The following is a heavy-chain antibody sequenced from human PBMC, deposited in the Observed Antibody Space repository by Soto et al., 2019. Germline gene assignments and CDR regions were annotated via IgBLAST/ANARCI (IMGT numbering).Heavy chain of an antibody. D-gene: IGHD2-8*01. CDR2: IYYSGST. Sequence: SETLSLTCTVSGGSVSSSSYYWSWIRQPPGKGLEWIGYIYYSGSTNYNPSLKSRVTMSVDTSKNQFSLKLSSVTAADTAVYYCARDPPRMYYFDYWGQGTLVTGSS. V-gene: IGHV4-61*01. CDR3: ARDPPRMYYFDY. CDR1: GGSVSSSSYY. J-gene: IGHJ4*02.